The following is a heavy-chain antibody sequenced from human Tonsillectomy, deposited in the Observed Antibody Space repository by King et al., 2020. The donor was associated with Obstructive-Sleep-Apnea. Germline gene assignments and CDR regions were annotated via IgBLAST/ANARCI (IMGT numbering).Heavy chain of an antibody. CDR1: GFTFSSYA. D-gene: IGHD6-19*01. V-gene: IGHV3-23*04. CDR3: AKESWGIAVAGYYFDY. J-gene: IGHJ4*02. CDR2: FSGSGGST. Sequence: VQLVESGGGLVQPGGSLRLSCAASGFTFSSYAMSWVRQAPGKGLEWVSAFSGSGGSTYYADSVKGRFTISRDNSKNTLYLQMNSLRAEDTAVYYCAKESWGIAVAGYYFDYWGQGTLVTVSS.